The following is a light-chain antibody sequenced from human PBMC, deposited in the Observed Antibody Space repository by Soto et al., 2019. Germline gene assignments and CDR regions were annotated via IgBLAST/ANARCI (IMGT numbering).Light chain of an antibody. CDR2: EAT. J-gene: IGKJ1*01. V-gene: IGKV1-5*01. CDR3: HQYSTYRT. Sequence: DIQMTQSPSTLSASVGDRVTITCRASQSISTWLAWYQQKPGKAPKLLIFEATTLETGVPSRFSGSGSGTDFTLTITSLHPDDLSTYYCHQYSTYRTCGQGTEVDIK. CDR1: QSISTW.